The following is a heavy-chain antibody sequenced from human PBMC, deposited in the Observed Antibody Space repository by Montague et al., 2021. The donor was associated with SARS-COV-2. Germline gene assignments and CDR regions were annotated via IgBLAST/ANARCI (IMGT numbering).Heavy chain of an antibody. CDR2: INDRGVTNY. Sequence: SQTLSLTCAVYGESFSGFFWSWIRQPPGKGLEWIAEINDRGVTNYNYNPSLRSRVTISADTSKNQLSLKLRSVTAADTAVYYCAGCDPQTLTVISLRGKSAIDYWGQGTLVTVSS. J-gene: IGHJ4*02. CDR3: AGCDPQTLTVISLRGKSAIDY. CDR1: GESFSGFF. V-gene: IGHV4-34*01. D-gene: IGHD4-11*01.